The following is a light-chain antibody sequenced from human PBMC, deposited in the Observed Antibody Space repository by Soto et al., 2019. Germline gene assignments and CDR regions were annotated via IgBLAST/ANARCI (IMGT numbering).Light chain of an antibody. V-gene: IGKV4-1*01. J-gene: IGKJ2*01. CDR2: WAS. CDR1: QSVLYSSNNNNY. CDR3: QQYYSTPET. Sequence: DIVMTQSPDSLAVSLGERATINCKSSQSVLYSSNNNNYLSWFQQKPGQPPKLLIYWASTRESGVPDRFSGSGSGTDFTLTISSLQAEDVAVYYCQQYYSTPETFGQGTEVEIK.